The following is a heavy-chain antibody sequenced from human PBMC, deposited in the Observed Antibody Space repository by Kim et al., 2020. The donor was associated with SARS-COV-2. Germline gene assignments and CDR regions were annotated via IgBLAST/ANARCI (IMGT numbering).Heavy chain of an antibody. V-gene: IGHV4-59*13. CDR1: GGSISSYY. CDR2: IYYSGST. D-gene: IGHD3-10*01. J-gene: IGHJ4*02. Sequence: SETLSLTCTVSGGSISSYYWSWIRQPPGKGLEWIGYIYYSGSTNYNPSLKSRVTISIDTSKNHFSLKLSSVTAADTAVYYCAREILINGEFDYWGQGTLVTVYS. CDR3: AREILINGEFDY.